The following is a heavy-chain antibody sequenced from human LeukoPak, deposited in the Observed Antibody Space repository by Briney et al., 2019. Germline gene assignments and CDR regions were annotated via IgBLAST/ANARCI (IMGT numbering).Heavy chain of an antibody. CDR1: GFTFSSYA. D-gene: IGHD1-26*01. CDR2: ISYDGSNK. CDR3: ARDRGYSGSYLDY. J-gene: IGHJ4*02. Sequence: PGRSLRLSCAASGFTFSSYAMHWVRQAPGKGLEWVAVISYDGSNKYYADSVKGRFTISRDNSKNTLYLQMNSLRAEDTAVYYCARDRGYSGSYLDYWGQGTLVTVSS. V-gene: IGHV3-30-3*01.